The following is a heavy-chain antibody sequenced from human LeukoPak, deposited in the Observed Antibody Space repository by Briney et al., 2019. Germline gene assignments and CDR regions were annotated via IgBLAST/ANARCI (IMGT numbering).Heavy chain of an antibody. CDR2: MNPKSGNT. J-gene: IGHJ4*02. D-gene: IGHD3-16*01. CDR3: ARTAGDFDY. CDR1: GYTFTTYD. Sequence: ASVKVSCKASGYTFTTYDINWVRQATGQGLEWIGWMNPKSGNTGYAQKFQGRVTMTRDTSISTAYMELSSLISDDTAMYYCARTAGDFDYWGQGTLVTVSS. V-gene: IGHV1-8*01.